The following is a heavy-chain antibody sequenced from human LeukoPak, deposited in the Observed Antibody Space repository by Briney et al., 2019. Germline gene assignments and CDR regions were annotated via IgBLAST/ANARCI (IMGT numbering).Heavy chain of an antibody. Sequence: ASVKVSCKASGYTFTGYYMHWVRQAPGQGLEWMGWINPNSGGTNYAQKFQGRVTMTRDTSISTAYMELSRLRSDDTAVYYCATSRGYCSSTSCRDDYYFDYWGQGALVTVSS. CDR1: GYTFTGYY. D-gene: IGHD2-2*01. V-gene: IGHV1-2*02. CDR2: INPNSGGT. J-gene: IGHJ4*02. CDR3: ATSRGYCSSTSCRDDYYFDY.